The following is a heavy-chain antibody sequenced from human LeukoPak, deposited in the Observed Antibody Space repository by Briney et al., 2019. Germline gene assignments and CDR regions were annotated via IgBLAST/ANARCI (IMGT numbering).Heavy chain of an antibody. CDR1: GGSISSYY. Sequence: SETLSLSCTVSGGSISSYYWSWIRQPPGKGLEWIGYIYYSGSTNYNPSPKSRVTISVDTSKNQYSLKLSSVTAEDTAVYYCARGGVTTAYYFDYWGQGTLVTVSS. CDR2: IYYSGST. J-gene: IGHJ4*02. CDR3: ARGGVTTAYYFDY. D-gene: IGHD4-11*01. V-gene: IGHV4-59*01.